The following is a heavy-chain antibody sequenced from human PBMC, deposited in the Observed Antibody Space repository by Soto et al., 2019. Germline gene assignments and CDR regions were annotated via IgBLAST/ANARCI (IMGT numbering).Heavy chain of an antibody. CDR2: ITPGGGST. V-gene: IGHV1-46*01. J-gene: IGHJ4*02. D-gene: IGHD2-15*01. Sequence: QVQLVQSGAEVKKPGASVKVSCKTSGYSFTSYYIHWVRQAPGQGLEWLGVITPGGGSTTYAQKFRGRLTVTRDTSASTAFMELSSLRSEDTAVYYCARLLVRFPEMGFDSWGQGTLVTVSS. CDR3: ARLLVRFPEMGFDS. CDR1: GYSFTSYY.